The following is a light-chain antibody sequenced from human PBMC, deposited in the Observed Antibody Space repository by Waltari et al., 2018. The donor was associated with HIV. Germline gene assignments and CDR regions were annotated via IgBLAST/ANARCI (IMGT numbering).Light chain of an antibody. CDR3: QQYGSSLSWT. Sequence: EIMLTQSPGTLSLSPGERATLSCRASQSVSSSYLAWYQQKPGQAPRLLIYGASSRATGIPDRFSGSGSGTDFTLTISRLEPEDFAVYYCQQYGSSLSWTFGQGTKVEIK. CDR1: QSVSSSY. CDR2: GAS. J-gene: IGKJ1*01. V-gene: IGKV3-20*01.